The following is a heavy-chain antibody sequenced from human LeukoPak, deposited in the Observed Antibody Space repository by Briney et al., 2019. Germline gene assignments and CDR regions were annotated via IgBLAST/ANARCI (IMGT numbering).Heavy chain of an antibody. J-gene: IGHJ4*02. CDR1: GGSVSSYY. Sequence: SETLSLTCTVSGGSVSSYYWSWIRQPPGKGLEWIGYIYYSGSTNYNPSLKSRVTISVDTSKNQFSLKLSSVTAADTAVYYCARDSAYSSSFDYWGQGTLVTVSS. D-gene: IGHD6-6*01. CDR2: IYYSGST. V-gene: IGHV4-59*02. CDR3: ARDSAYSSSFDY.